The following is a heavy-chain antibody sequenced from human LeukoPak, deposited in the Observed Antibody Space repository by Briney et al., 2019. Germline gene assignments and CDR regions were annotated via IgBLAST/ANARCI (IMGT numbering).Heavy chain of an antibody. CDR3: ARAFGSGWDSFDY. CDR2: IYYSGST. J-gene: IGHJ4*02. CDR1: GGSISSSSYY. Sequence: KPSETLSLTCTVSGGSISSSSYYWGWIRQPPGQGLKWIGSIYYSGSTYYDPSLKSRVTILVDTSKNQFSLKLSSVTAADTAVYYCARAFGSGWDSFDYWGQGTLVTVSS. D-gene: IGHD6-19*01. V-gene: IGHV4-39*07.